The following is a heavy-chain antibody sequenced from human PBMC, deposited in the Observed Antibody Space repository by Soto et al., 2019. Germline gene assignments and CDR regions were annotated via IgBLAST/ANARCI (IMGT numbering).Heavy chain of an antibody. V-gene: IGHV4-39*01. J-gene: IGHJ5*02. CDR2: IYYSGST. CDR1: GGSISSSSYY. CDR3: ATYYYDSSGYYAPWLGSWYNWCDP. Sequence: SETLSLTCTVSGGSISSSSYYWGWIRQPPGKGLEWIGSIYYSGSTYYNPSLKSRVTISVDTSKNQFSLKLSSVTAADTAVYYCATYYYDSSGYYAPWLGSWYNWCDPWGQGTLVTVSS. D-gene: IGHD3-22*01.